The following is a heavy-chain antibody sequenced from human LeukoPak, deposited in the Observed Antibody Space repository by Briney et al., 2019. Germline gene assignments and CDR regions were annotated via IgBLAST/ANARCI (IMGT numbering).Heavy chain of an antibody. CDR1: GGSISSSSYY. CDR3: ARLYSGTRPPDY. Sequence: SETLSLTCTVSGGSISSSSYYWGWIRQPPGKGPEWIGSIYYSGSTYYNPSLKSRVTISVDTSKNQFSLKLSSVTAADTAVYYCARLYSGTRPPDYWGQGTLVTVSS. V-gene: IGHV4-39*01. J-gene: IGHJ4*02. CDR2: IYYSGST. D-gene: IGHD3-10*01.